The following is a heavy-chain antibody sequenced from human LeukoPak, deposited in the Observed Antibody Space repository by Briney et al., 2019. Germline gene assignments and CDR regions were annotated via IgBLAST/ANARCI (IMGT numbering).Heavy chain of an antibody. CDR1: GGSINSYY. CDR3: ARGGYYGSGNDFRFDP. J-gene: IGHJ5*02. V-gene: IGHV4-59*01. CDR2: IHYTGST. Sequence: PSETLSLTCTVSGGSINSYYWSWIRQPPGKGLECIGYIHYTGSTNYNPSLKSRVTISVDTSKSQFSQKLSSVTAADTAIYYCARGGYYGSGNDFRFDPWGQGTLVTVSS. D-gene: IGHD3-10*01.